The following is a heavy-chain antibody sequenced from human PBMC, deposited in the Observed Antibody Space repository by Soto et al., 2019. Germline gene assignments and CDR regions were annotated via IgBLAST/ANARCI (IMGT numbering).Heavy chain of an antibody. CDR2: IDPSDSYT. D-gene: IGHD4-17*01. CDR3: ARLKTATVTTRDAFDI. V-gene: IGHV5-10-1*01. J-gene: IGHJ3*02. Sequence: PGESLKISCKGSGYSFTSYWISWVRQMPGKGLEWMGRIDPSDSYTNYSPSFQGHVTISADKSISTAYLQWSSLKASDTAMYYCARLKTATVTTRDAFDIWGQGTMVTVSS. CDR1: GYSFTSYW.